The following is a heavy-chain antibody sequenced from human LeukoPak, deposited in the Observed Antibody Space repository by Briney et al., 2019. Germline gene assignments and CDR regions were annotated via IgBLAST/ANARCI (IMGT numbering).Heavy chain of an antibody. CDR1: GFTFSSYG. CDR3: AKTDY. CDR2: IRYDGSNK. Sequence: QSGGSLSLSCAASGFTFSSYGMHWVRQAPGKGLEWVAFIRYDGSNKYYADSVEGRFTISRDNSKNTLYLQMNSLRAEDKAVYYCAKTDYWGQGTLVTVSS. J-gene: IGHJ4*02. V-gene: IGHV3-30*02.